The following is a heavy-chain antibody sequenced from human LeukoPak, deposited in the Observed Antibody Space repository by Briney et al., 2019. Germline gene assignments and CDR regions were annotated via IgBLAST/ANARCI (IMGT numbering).Heavy chain of an antibody. CDR1: GGSFSGYY. CDR3: ARGGYSGSYHFDY. CDR2: IYYSGST. Sequence: SETLSLTCAVYGGSFSGYYWSWIRQPPGKGLEWIGSIYYSGSTYYNPSLKSRVTISVDTSKNQFSLKLSSVTAADTAVYYCARGGYSGSYHFDYWGQGTLVTVSS. D-gene: IGHD1-26*01. J-gene: IGHJ4*02. V-gene: IGHV4-34*01.